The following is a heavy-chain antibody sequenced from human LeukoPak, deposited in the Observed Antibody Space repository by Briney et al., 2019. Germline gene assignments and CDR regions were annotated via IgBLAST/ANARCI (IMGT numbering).Heavy chain of an antibody. CDR3: ARDGVGLLWFGELSYYYYMDV. V-gene: IGHV3-48*01. CDR2: ISSSSSTI. CDR1: GFTFSSYS. Sequence: GGSLRLSCAASGFTFSSYSMNWVRQAPGKGLEWVSYISSSSSTIYYADSVKGRFTISRDNAKNSLYLQMNSLRAEDTAVYYCARDGVGLLWFGELSYYYYMDVWGKGTTVTVSS. D-gene: IGHD3-10*01. J-gene: IGHJ6*03.